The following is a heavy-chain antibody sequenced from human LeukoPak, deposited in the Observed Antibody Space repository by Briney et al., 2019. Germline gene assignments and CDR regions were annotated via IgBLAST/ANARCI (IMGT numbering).Heavy chain of an antibody. V-gene: IGHV3-23*01. D-gene: IGHD4-17*01. CDR3: AKDQGYGDMGP. J-gene: IGHJ4*02. CDR1: GFTFSSYA. CDR2: ISGSGGST. Sequence: GGSLRLSCAASGFTFSSYAMSWVRQAPGKGLEWVSAISGSGGSTYYADSVKGRFTTSRDNSKNTLYLQMNSLRAEDTAVYYCAKDQGYGDMGPGGQGTLVTVSS.